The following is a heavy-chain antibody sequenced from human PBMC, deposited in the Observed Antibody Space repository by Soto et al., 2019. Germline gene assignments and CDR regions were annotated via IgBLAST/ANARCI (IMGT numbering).Heavy chain of an antibody. J-gene: IGHJ4*02. CDR3: AIKRGTQYNWHYLDY. D-gene: IGHD1-20*01. CDR2: MYYSGSP. V-gene: IGHV4-39*01. Sequence: QLQLQASGPGVVKPSETLSRTCSVAGGSFSSSSYYWAWIRQPPGKGLEWIGSMYYSGSPYYNLPLKSRVTKSLDTTKNKFSLKLNSVTDTDTAVYYWAIKRGTQYNWHYLDYWGQGTLVTVSP. CDR1: GGSFSSSSYY.